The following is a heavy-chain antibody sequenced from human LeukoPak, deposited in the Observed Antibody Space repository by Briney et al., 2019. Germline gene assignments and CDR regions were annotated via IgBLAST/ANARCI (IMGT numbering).Heavy chain of an antibody. D-gene: IGHD2-2*01. CDR3: ARHKDIVVVAAAIDY. J-gene: IGHJ4*02. CDR1: GYSFTSYW. CDR2: IYSGDSDT. V-gene: IGHV5-51*01. Sequence: GESLKISCKGSGYSFTSYWIGWVRQMPGKGLEWMGIIYSGDSDTRYSPSFQGQVTISADKSISTAYLQWSSLKASDTAMYYCARHKDIVVVAAAIDYWREGTLVTVSS.